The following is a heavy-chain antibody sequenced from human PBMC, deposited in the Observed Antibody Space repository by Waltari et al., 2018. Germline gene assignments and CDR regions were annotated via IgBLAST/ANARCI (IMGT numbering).Heavy chain of an antibody. J-gene: IGHJ4*02. V-gene: IGHV3-48*04. CDR3: ARLVKTGTDSFDY. D-gene: IGHD1-1*01. CDR1: GFTFSDSS. Sequence: EVQLVESGGGLVQPGGSLRLSCAASGFTFSDSSMNWVRQAPGKGLEWVSYIYSTGSTIYYADSVKGRFTISRDNAQNSLYLQMNSLRADDTAVYYCARLVKTGTDSFDYWGQGTLVTVSS. CDR2: IYSTGSTI.